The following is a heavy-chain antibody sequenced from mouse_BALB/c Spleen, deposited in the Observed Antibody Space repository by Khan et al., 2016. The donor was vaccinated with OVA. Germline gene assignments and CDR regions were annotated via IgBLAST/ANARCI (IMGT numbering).Heavy chain of an antibody. D-gene: IGHD2-2*01. J-gene: IGHJ4*01. CDR1: GYSITSDFA. V-gene: IGHV3-2*02. Sequence: EVQLQESGPGLVKPSQSLSLTCTVTGYSITSDFAWNWVRQFPGNKLEWMGYISFSGSTSHDPSLQSRLSITRTTSKTQFFLQLRSVTTEDTATYYCIRSGYYAYAYAMDYWGQGTSVTVSS. CDR3: IRSGYYAYAYAMDY. CDR2: ISFSGST.